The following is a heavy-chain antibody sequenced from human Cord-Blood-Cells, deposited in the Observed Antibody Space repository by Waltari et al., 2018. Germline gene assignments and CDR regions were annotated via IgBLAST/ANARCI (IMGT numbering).Heavy chain of an antibody. CDR3: ARNMAESIVVVPAAIHYYYMDV. CDR2: IYTMGST. V-gene: IGHV4-4*07. Sequence: QVQLQESGTGLVKPSETLSLTCTVSGGSISRYYWSWIRPPAGKGLEWNGRIYTMGSTNYNPSLKSRVTMAVDTSKNQFSLKLSSVTAADTAMYYCARNMAESIVVVPAAIHYYYMDVWGKGTTVTVSS. J-gene: IGHJ6*03. D-gene: IGHD2-2*02. CDR1: GGSISRYY.